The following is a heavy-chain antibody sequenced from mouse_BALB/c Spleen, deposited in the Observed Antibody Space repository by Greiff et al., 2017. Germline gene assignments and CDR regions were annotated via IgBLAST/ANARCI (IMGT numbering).Heavy chain of an antibody. CDR3: ASPTARATGMDY. D-gene: IGHD3-2*01. CDR1: GYTFSSYW. CDR2: ILPGSGST. J-gene: IGHJ4*01. Sequence: QVQLQQSGAELMKPGASVKISCKATGYTFSSYWIEWVKQRPGHGLEWIGEILPGSGSTNYNEKFKGKATFTADTSSNTAYMQLSSLTSEDSAVYYCASPTARATGMDYWGQGTSVTVSS. V-gene: IGHV1-9*01.